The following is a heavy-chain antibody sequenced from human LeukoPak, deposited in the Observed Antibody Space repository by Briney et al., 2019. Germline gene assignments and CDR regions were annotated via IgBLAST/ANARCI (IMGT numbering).Heavy chain of an antibody. D-gene: IGHD6-6*01. Sequence: ASVKVSCKASGYTFTGYYMHWVRQAPGQGLEWMGWINPNSGGTNYAQKFQGRVTMTRDTSISTAYMELSRLRSDDTAVYSCASPKTPYSSSSPAHYWGQGTLVTVSS. CDR3: ASPKTPYSSSSPAHY. V-gene: IGHV1-2*02. CDR2: INPNSGGT. CDR1: GYTFTGYY. J-gene: IGHJ4*02.